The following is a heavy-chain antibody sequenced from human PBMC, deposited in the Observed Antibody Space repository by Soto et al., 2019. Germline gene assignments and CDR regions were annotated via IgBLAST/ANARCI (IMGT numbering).Heavy chain of an antibody. J-gene: IGHJ4*02. V-gene: IGHV3-48*02. CDR3: ARGRGYCGGTNCYLDY. Sequence: GSLRLSCAASGFSFSSHSMKWVRQAPGKGLEWVSYISSSGCTIYYADSVKGRFTISRDNAKNSLYLQMNSLRDDDTAVYYCARGRGYCGGTNCYLDYWGQGALVTVSS. D-gene: IGHD2-21*01. CDR2: ISSSGCTI. CDR1: GFSFSSHS.